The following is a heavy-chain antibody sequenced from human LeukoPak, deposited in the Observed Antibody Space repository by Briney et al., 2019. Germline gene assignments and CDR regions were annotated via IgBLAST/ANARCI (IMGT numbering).Heavy chain of an antibody. CDR3: ARYGSGYWEYNWFDP. CDR2: ISYDGSNK. V-gene: IGHV3-30-3*01. Sequence: GGSLRLSCAASGFTFSSYAMHWVRQAPGKGLEWVAVISYDGSNKYYADSVKGRFTISRDNSKNTLYLQMNSLRAEDTAVYYCARYGSGYWEYNWFDPWGQGTLVTVSS. CDR1: GFTFSSYA. D-gene: IGHD3-3*01. J-gene: IGHJ5*02.